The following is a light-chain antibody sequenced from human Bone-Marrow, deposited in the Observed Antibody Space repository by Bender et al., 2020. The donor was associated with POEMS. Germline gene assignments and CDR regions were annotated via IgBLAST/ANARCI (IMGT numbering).Light chain of an antibody. V-gene: IGLV2-14*01. J-gene: IGLJ3*02. CDR3: AVWDDSLNGWV. CDR1: RSDVGGYDY. Sequence: QSALTQPASVSGSPGQSITISCTGTRSDVGGYDYVSWYQQHPGKAPKVMIHDVSNRPSGVSNRFSGSKSGTSASLAISGLQSEDEADYYCAVWDDSLNGWVFGGGTKLTVL. CDR2: DVS.